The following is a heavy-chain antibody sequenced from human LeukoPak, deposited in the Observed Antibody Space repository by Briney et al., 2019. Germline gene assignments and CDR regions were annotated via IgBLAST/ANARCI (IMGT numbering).Heavy chain of an antibody. J-gene: IGHJ3*02. D-gene: IGHD3-22*01. CDR1: GYTFTSYS. CDR2: ISAYNGNT. V-gene: IGHV1-18*01. CDR3: ARDWSPTYYYDSSGYGLGAFDI. Sequence: GASVKVSCKASGYTFTSYSISWVRQAPGQGLEWMGWISAYNGNTNYAQKLQGRVTMTTDTSTSTAYMELRSLRSDDTAVYYCARDWSPTYYYDSSGYGLGAFDIWGQGTMVTVSS.